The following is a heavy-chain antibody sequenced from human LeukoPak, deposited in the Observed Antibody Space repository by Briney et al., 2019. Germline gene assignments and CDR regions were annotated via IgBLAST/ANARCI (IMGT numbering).Heavy chain of an antibody. Sequence: AGGSLRLSCGASGFTFSSYGMSWVRQAPGKGLEWVSAISGSGGSTYYADSVKGRFTISRDNSKNTLYLQMNSLRAEDTAVYSCAKDGFMPPPHTRRSGRPYYYDDWGQGTLVTASS. V-gene: IGHV3-23*01. CDR3: AKDGFMPPPHTRRSGRPYYYDD. CDR2: ISGSGGST. D-gene: IGHD1-26*01. CDR1: GFTFSSYG. J-gene: IGHJ4*02.